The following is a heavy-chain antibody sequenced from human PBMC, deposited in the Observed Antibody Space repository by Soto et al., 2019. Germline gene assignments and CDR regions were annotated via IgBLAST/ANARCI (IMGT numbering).Heavy chain of an antibody. Sequence: SETLSLTCTVSGGSLSRYYSSLIRQPPGKGLEWIGYIYYSGSTNYNPSLKSRVTISVDTSKNQFSLKLSSVTAADTAVYYCARVLGVGRDWFDPWGQGTLVTVSS. D-gene: IGHD3-16*01. J-gene: IGHJ5*02. V-gene: IGHV4-59*01. CDR2: IYYSGST. CDR1: GGSLSRYY. CDR3: ARVLGVGRDWFDP.